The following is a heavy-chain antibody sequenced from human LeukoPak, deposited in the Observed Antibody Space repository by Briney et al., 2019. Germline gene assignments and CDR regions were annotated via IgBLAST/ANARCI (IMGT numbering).Heavy chain of an antibody. CDR3: AREYSSGYSDY. CDR2: ISTSSSYI. D-gene: IGHD3-22*01. V-gene: IGHV3-21*01. CDR1: GFTFSSYS. J-gene: IGHJ4*02. Sequence: GGSLRLSCAASGFTFSSYSMNWVRQAPGKGLEWVSSISTSSSYIYYADSVKGRFTISRDNAKNSLYLQMNSLRAEDTAVYYCAREYSSGYSDYWGQGTLVTVSS.